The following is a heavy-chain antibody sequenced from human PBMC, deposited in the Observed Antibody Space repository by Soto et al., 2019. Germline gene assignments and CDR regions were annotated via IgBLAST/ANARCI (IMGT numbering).Heavy chain of an antibody. D-gene: IGHD5-12*01. CDR1: GGSISSSNYY. Sequence: QLQLQESGPGLVKPSETLSLTCTVSGGSISSSNYYWNWIRQPPGKGLEWIGSIFHSGTTYYNPSLRSRVTVSVDTSKNQFSLKLNSVTAADTAVYYCATCEPLVAGGFDYWGQGALVTVSS. V-gene: IGHV4-39*01. CDR3: ATCEPLVAGGFDY. CDR2: IFHSGTT. J-gene: IGHJ4*01.